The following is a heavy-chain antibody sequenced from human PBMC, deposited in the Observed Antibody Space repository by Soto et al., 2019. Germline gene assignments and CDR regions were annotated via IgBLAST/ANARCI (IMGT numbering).Heavy chain of an antibody. V-gene: IGHV1-69*13. CDR2: IIPIFGTA. CDR3: AREWVIGDTVGYCTNGVCSNFYYGMDV. Sequence: GASVKVSCKASGGTFSSYAISWVRQAPGQGLEWMGGIIPIFGTANYAQKFQGRVTITADESTSTAYMELSSLRSEDTAVYYCAREWVIGDTVGYCTNGVCSNFYYGMDVWGQGTTVTVSS. D-gene: IGHD2-8*01. CDR1: GGTFSSYA. J-gene: IGHJ6*02.